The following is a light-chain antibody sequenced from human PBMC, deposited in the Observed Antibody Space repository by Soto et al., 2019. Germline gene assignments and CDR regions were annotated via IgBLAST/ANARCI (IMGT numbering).Light chain of an antibody. CDR1: GSNIAFDT. CDR3: AAWDGSVYV. Sequence: QSALTQPPSASGTPGQRVTISCSGSGSNIAFDTVDWYQQLPGAAPKLLIYSNSQRPLGVPVRFSGSKSGTSASLAISGLQSEDEADYYCAAWDGSVYVFGIGTKVTVL. V-gene: IGLV1-44*01. J-gene: IGLJ1*01. CDR2: SNS.